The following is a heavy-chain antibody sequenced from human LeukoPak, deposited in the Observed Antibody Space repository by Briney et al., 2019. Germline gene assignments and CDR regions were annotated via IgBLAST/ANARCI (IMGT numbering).Heavy chain of an antibody. CDR1: GFTFSTFA. J-gene: IGHJ4*02. CDR3: VRDVGAVRGEVYFDY. Sequence: PGGSLRLSCAASGFTFSTFAMHWVRLSPGKGLEWVSSITGSGPYMLYADSVKHRFTISRDNTKNLLYLEMKSLRAEDTAMYFCVRDVGAVRGEVYFDYWGQGTLVTVSS. CDR2: ITGSGPYM. V-gene: IGHV3-21*06. D-gene: IGHD3-10*01.